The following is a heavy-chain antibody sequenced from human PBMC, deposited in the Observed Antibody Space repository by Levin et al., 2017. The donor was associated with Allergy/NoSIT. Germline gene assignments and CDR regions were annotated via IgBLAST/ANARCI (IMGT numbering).Heavy chain of an antibody. CDR1: GYSFTSYW. J-gene: IGHJ6*03. CDR3: ARRGTRDYYYYMDV. D-gene: IGHD1-1*01. CDR2: IYPGDSDT. V-gene: IGHV5-51*01. Sequence: KRGESLKISCQGSGYSFTSYWIGWVRQMPGKGLEWMGIIYPGDSDTRYSPSFQGQVTISADKSISTAYLQWSSLKVSDTAIYYCARRGTRDYYYYMDVWGKGTTVTVSS.